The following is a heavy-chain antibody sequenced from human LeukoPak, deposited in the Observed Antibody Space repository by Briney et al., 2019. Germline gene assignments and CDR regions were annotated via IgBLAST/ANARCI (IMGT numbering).Heavy chain of an antibody. CDR2: ISYDGTNT. CDR3: VCTTMVRGIIILAPFDY. V-gene: IGHV3-30*04. D-gene: IGHD3-10*01. J-gene: IGHJ4*02. CDR1: GFIFNNYA. Sequence: GGSLRLSCAASGFIFNNYAMDWVRQAPGKGLEWVAVISYDGTNTDYTDSVKGRFTISRDNSENTLYLQMNSLRPEDTAVYYCVCTTMVRGIIILAPFDYWGQGTLVTVSS.